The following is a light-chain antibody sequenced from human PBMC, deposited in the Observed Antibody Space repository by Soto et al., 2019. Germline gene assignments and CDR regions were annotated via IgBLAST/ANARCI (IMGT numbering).Light chain of an antibody. CDR2: VAS. Sequence: DIPMTQSPSSLAASLGDRVTITCRASQGISNRLAWYQQKPGKPPKLLIHVASTLQSGVPSRFSGSGSGTDFTLSISSLQPEDAATYFCQNYNSVPLSFGGGTKVEIK. CDR3: QNYNSVPLS. CDR1: QGISNR. V-gene: IGKV1-27*01. J-gene: IGKJ4*01.